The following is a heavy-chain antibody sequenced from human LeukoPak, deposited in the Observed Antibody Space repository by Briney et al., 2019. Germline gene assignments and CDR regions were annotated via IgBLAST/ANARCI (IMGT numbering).Heavy chain of an antibody. V-gene: IGHV5-51*01. CDR2: IYPGDSDT. Sequence: GESLKISCKGSGYSFTGYWIGWVRQMPGKGLEWMGIIYPGDSDTRYSPSFQGQVTISADKSISTAYLQWSSLKASDTAMFYCAISGYSGGRTYYYFDYWGQGTLVTVSS. J-gene: IGHJ4*02. D-gene: IGHD6-19*01. CDR1: GYSFTGYW. CDR3: AISGYSGGRTYYYFDY.